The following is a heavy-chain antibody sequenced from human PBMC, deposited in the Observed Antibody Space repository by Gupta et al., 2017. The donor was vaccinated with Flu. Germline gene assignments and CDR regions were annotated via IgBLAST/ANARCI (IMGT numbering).Heavy chain of an antibody. D-gene: IGHD5-18*01. V-gene: IGHV3-33*01. J-gene: IGHJ3*02. CDR2: RWYDGSNK. CDR1: GFTFSSYG. CDR3: ARDSGYSYGYSQRGKPIDAFDI. Sequence: QVQLVESGGGVVQPGRSLRLSCAASGFTFSSYGMHWVRQAPGKGLEWVAVRWYDGSNKYYADSVKGRLTISRDNSKNTLYLKMNSLRAEDTAVYYGARDSGYSYGYSQRGKPIDAFDIWGQGTMVTVSS.